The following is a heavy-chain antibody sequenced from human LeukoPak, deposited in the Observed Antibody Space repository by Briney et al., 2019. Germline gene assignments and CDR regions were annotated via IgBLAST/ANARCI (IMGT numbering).Heavy chain of an antibody. CDR2: INPKSGGT. J-gene: IGHJ4*02. V-gene: IGHV1-2*06. CDR1: GYTFTGYY. Sequence: ASVKVSCKASGYTFTGYYMHWVRQAPGQGLEGMGRINPKSGGTNYAQKSEGRVTITRDTSISTAYMELSRLRSDDTAVYYCASRITYSYGFDYWGQGTLVTVSS. D-gene: IGHD5-18*01. CDR3: ASRITYSYGFDY.